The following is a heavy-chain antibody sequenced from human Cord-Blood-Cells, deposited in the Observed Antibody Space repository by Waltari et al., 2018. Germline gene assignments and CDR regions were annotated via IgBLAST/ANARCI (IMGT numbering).Heavy chain of an antibody. V-gene: IGHV3-21*01. J-gene: IGHJ3*02. D-gene: IGHD5-12*01. Sequence: EVQLVESGGGLVKPGGSLRLSCAASGFTFSSYSMNWVGQAPGKGLEWVSSISSSSSYIYYADSVKGRFTISRDNAKNSLYLQMNSLRAEDTAVYYCARGGYDYSAFDIWGQGTMVTVSS. CDR3: ARGGYDYSAFDI. CDR1: GFTFSSYS. CDR2: ISSSSSYI.